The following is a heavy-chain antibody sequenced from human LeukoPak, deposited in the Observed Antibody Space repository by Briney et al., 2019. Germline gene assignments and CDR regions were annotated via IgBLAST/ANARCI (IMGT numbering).Heavy chain of an antibody. Sequence: GSLRLSCAASGFTFSSYEMNWVRQAPGKGLEWVSYISSSGSTIYYADSVKGRFTISRDNSKNTLYLQMNSLRAEDTAVYYCAKSYGGSPFFDYWGQGTLVTVSS. CDR1: GFTFSSYE. D-gene: IGHD3-10*01. CDR3: AKSYGGSPFFDY. CDR2: ISSSGSTI. J-gene: IGHJ4*02. V-gene: IGHV3-48*03.